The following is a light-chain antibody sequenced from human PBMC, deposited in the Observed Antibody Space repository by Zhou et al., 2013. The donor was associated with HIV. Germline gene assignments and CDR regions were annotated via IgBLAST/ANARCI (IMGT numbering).Light chain of an antibody. J-gene: IGKJ3*01. CDR3: MQGIHLPFT. CDR2: LGS. V-gene: IGKV2-28*01. CDR1: QSLLHSNGYNY. Sequence: DIVMTQPPLSLPVTPGEPASISCRSSQSLLHSNGYNYLDWYLQKPGQSPKLLIYLGSNRASGVPDRFSGSGSGTDFTLKISRVEAEDVGVYYCMQGIHLPFTFGPGTKWISN.